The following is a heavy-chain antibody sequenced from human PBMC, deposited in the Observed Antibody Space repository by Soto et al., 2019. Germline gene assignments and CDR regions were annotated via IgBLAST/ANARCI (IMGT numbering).Heavy chain of an antibody. J-gene: IGHJ6*02. V-gene: IGHV1-8*01. Sequence: ASVEVSCKASGSTFTSYDINWGRQATGQGVEWMGWMNPNSGNTGYAQKFQGRVTMTRNTSISTAYMELSSLRSEDTAVYYCARRGYSSSWYYYYYYGMDVWGQGTTVTVSS. CDR2: MNPNSGNT. CDR1: GSTFTSYD. D-gene: IGHD6-13*01. CDR3: ARRGYSSSWYYYYYYGMDV.